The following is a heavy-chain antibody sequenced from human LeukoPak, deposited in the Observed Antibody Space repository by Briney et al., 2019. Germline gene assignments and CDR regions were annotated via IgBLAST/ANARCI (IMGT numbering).Heavy chain of an antibody. CDR1: TFTVRNNF. V-gene: IGHV3-66*02. CDR3: AGDYYYGMDV. CDR2: IYSGGST. J-gene: IGHJ6*02. Sequence: GGSLRLSCAASTFTVRNNFMSWVRQAPGKGLEWVSLIYSGGSTYYADSVKGRFTISRDNPKNTLYLQMNSLRAEDTAVYYCAGDYYYGMDVWGQGTTVTVSS.